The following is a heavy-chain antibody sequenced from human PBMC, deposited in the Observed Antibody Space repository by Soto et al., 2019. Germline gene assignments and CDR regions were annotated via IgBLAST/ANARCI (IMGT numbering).Heavy chain of an antibody. Sequence: SETLSLTCTVSGGSVSSGNYYWTWIRQPPGKGLEWIGYIYYSGSTNYNPSLKSRVTISVDTSKNQFSLKLSSVTAADTAVYYCAKAYSRRWYEIDYWGQGTLVTVSS. J-gene: IGHJ4*02. V-gene: IGHV4-61*01. D-gene: IGHD6-13*01. CDR3: AKAYSRRWYEIDY. CDR1: GGSVSSGNYY. CDR2: IYYSGST.